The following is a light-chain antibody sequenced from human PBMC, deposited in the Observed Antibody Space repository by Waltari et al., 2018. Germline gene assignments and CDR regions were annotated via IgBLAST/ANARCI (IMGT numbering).Light chain of an antibody. CDR1: SSNIRSTC. Sequence: QSVLTQPPSASGTPGQRVTISCSGSSSNIRSTCVYWYRQLPGRAPKLLIYRTNQRPSGVPDRFSGSKSGTSASLAITGLRSEDEADYYCAAWDDSLSGAVFGGGTQLTVL. J-gene: IGLJ7*01. CDR3: AAWDDSLSGAV. V-gene: IGLV1-47*01. CDR2: RTN.